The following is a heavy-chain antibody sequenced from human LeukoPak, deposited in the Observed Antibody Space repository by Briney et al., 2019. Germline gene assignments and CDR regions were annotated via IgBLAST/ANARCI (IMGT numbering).Heavy chain of an antibody. D-gene: IGHD2-2*01. CDR2: INHSGST. CDR1: GGSFSGYY. V-gene: IGHV4-34*01. Sequence: PSETLSLTCAVYGGSFSGYYWSWIRQPPGKGLEWIGEINHSGSTNYNPSLKSRVTISVDTSKNQFSLKLSSMTAADTAVYYCARGDPDYCSSTSCYLYNWFDPWGQGTLVTVSS. CDR3: ARGDPDYCSSTSCYLYNWFDP. J-gene: IGHJ5*02.